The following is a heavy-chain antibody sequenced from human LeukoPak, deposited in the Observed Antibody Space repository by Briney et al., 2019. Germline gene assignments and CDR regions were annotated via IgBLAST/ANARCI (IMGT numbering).Heavy chain of an antibody. V-gene: IGHV3-11*04. J-gene: IGHJ1*01. CDR1: GFTFSDYY. CDR3: ARGDQYQLLFAEYFQH. CDR2: ISSSGSTI. Sequence: GGSLRLSCAASGFTFSDYYMSWIRQAPGKGLEWISYISSSGSTIYYADSVKGRFTISRDNAKNSLYLQRNSLRAEDTAVYYCARGDQYQLLFAEYFQHWGQGTLVTVSS. D-gene: IGHD2-2*01.